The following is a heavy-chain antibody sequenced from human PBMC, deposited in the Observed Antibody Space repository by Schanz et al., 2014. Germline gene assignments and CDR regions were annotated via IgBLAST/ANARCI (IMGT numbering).Heavy chain of an antibody. CDR1: GFTFSSYS. CDR3: AKGMGYCSGGTCYDCYYYGLDV. CDR2: ISGSGGST. J-gene: IGHJ6*02. Sequence: EVQLVESGGGLVKPGGSLRLSCAASGFTFSSYSMNWVRQAPGKGLEWVSGISGSGGSTYYADSVKGRFTISRDNSKNTLYLQMNSLRAEDTAVYYCAKGMGYCSGGTCYDCYYYGLDVWGQGTTVTVSS. D-gene: IGHD2-15*01. V-gene: IGHV3-23*04.